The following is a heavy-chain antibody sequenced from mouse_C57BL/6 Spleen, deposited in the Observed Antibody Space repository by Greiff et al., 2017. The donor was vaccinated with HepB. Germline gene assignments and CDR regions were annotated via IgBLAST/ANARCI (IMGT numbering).Heavy chain of an antibody. CDR1: GFTFSSYA. J-gene: IGHJ1*03. CDR3: ARDGGDGPWYFDV. CDR2: ISDGGSYT. Sequence: EVQGVESGGGLVKPGGSLKLSCAASGFTFSSYAMSWVRQTPEKRLEWVATISDGGSYTYYPDNVKGRFTISRDNAKNNLYLQMSHLKSEDTAMYYCARDGGDGPWYFDVWGTGTTVTVSS. V-gene: IGHV5-4*01. D-gene: IGHD2-3*01.